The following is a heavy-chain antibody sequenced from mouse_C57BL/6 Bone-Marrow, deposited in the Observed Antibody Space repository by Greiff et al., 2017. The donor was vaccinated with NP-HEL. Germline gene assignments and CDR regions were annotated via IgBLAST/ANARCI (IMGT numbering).Heavy chain of an antibody. D-gene: IGHD1-3*01. J-gene: IGHJ3*01. CDR2: ISNGGGST. CDR3: ARHDEKVPGAY. CDR1: GFTFSDYY. Sequence: EVHLVESGGGLVQPGGSLKLSCAASGFTFSDYYMYWVRQTPEKRLEWVAYISNGGGSTYYPDTVKGRFTISRDNAKNTLYLQMSRLKSEDTAMYYCARHDEKVPGAYWGQGTLVTVSA. V-gene: IGHV5-12*01.